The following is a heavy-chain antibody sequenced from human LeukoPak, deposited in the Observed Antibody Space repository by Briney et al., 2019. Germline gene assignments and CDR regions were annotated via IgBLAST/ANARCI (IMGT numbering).Heavy chain of an antibody. CDR1: GLSFSSFA. Sequence: GRSLRLSCSASGLSFSSFAVSWVRQGPAGGLEWVSSIRSNGETFYADSVQGWFILSTDTSRNTVYFQLNNLGVEDTAIYYCARASWVSSTDAVRWGQGTLVTVSS. CDR2: IRSNGET. D-gene: IGHD3-16*01. V-gene: IGHV3-23*01. J-gene: IGHJ4*02. CDR3: ARASWVSSTDAVR.